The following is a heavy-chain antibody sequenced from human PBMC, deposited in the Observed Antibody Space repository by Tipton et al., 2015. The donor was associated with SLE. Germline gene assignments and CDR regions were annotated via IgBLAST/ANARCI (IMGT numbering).Heavy chain of an antibody. CDR2: VNSDGTVA. CDR3: ARDPGSYDFWSRAYMDV. J-gene: IGHJ6*03. D-gene: IGHD3-3*01. V-gene: IGHV3-74*01. Sequence: SLRLSCAASGFSVSSYWMHWVRQAPGKGLVWVSRVNSDGTVATYADSVKGRFTISRDNAKKSLYLQMNSLRAEDTAVYYCARDPGSYDFWSRAYMDVWGKGTTVTVSS. CDR1: GFSVSSYW.